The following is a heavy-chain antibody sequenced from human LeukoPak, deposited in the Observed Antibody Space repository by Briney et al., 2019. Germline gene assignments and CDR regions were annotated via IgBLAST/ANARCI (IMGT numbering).Heavy chain of an antibody. CDR3: ARDLPGYCSSTSCPQSDY. V-gene: IGHV1-2*02. D-gene: IGHD2-2*01. J-gene: IGHJ4*02. CDR1: RCTVACYY. CDR2: VNPNSGGK. Sequence: SVQISCHTCRCTVACYYMDGVRRDRGRGLEGMGWVNPNSGGKNYTQKFKGRVTMTSDTSISTAYMELSRLRSDDTAVYYCARDLPGYCSSTSCPQSDYWGQGTLVTVSS.